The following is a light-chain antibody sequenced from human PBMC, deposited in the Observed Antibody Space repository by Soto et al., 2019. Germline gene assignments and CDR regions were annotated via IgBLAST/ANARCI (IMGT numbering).Light chain of an antibody. CDR3: YLYTSSSTDV. Sequence: QSALTQPPSVSGSPGQSVTISCTGTSGDVGSYNHVSWYQQPPGTAPKLMLYELSNRPSGVPERFSGSKSGNTASLTISGLHAEDEAYYYCYLYTSSSTDVFGTGTKLTVL. V-gene: IGLV2-18*01. CDR1: SGDVGSYNH. J-gene: IGLJ1*01. CDR2: ELS.